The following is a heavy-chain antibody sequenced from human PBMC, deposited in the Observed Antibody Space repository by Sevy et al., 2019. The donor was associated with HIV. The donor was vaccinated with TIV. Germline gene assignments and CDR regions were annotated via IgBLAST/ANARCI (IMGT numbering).Heavy chain of an antibody. D-gene: IGHD4-17*01. CDR1: GYTFTGYY. Sequence: ASVKVSCKASGYTFTGYYMHWVRQAPGQGLEWMGRINPNSGGTNYAQKFQGRVTMTRDTSISTAYMELSRLRSDDTAVYYCATRADYGGNPPDYWGQGTLVTVSS. CDR3: ATRADYGGNPPDY. J-gene: IGHJ4*02. CDR2: INPNSGGT. V-gene: IGHV1-2*06.